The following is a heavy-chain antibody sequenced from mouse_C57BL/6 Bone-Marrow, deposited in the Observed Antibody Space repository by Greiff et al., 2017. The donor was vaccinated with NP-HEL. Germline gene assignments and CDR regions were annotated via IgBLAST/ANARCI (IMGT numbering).Heavy chain of an antibody. CDR3: ARGRGHSGAFAY. J-gene: IGHJ3*01. D-gene: IGHD1-2*01. CDR1: GYTFTSYG. CDR2: IYPRSGNT. Sequence: VQRVESGAELARPGASVKLSCKASGYTFTSYGISWVKQRTGQGLEWIGEIYPRSGNTYYNEKFKGKATLTADKSSSTAYMELRCLTSEDSAVYFCARGRGHSGAFAYWGQGTLVTVSA. V-gene: IGHV1-81*01.